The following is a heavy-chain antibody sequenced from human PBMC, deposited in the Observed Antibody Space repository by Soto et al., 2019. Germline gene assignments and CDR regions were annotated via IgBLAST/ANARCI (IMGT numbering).Heavy chain of an antibody. CDR3: ARDGCRGDPRSGYDAYYYYGMDV. CDR2: ISAYNGNT. V-gene: IGHV1-18*01. J-gene: IGHJ6*02. Sequence: ASVKVSCKASGYTFTSYGISWVRQAPGQGLEWMGWISAYNGNTNYAQKLQGRVTMTTDTSTSTAYMELRSLRSDDTAVYYCARDGCRGDPRSGYDAYYYYGMDVWGQGTTVTVSS. D-gene: IGHD5-12*01. CDR1: GYTFTSYG.